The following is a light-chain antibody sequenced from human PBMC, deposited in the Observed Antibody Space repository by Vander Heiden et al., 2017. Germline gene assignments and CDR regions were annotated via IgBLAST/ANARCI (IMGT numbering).Light chain of an antibody. Sequence: IQMTQSPSSPSAAVGDRVTITCRASQSIDYYLNWYQQKSGEAPRLLIYGASSLHVGVPSRFSGSGSGTAFTLTISNLQPEDIATYYCQQSYSSPPITFGQGTRLEI. CDR2: GAS. CDR1: QSIDYY. V-gene: IGKV1-39*01. CDR3: QQSYSSPPIT. J-gene: IGKJ5*01.